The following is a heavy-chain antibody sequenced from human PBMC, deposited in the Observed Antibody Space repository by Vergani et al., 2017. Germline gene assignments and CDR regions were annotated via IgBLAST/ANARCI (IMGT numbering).Heavy chain of an antibody. V-gene: IGHV3-7*01. D-gene: IGHD2-15*01. Sequence: EVHLEESGGGLVQPGGSLRLSCAASGFTFGDYYMAWIRLAPGKGLDWVASIKRDGTETFYVYSVKGRFTISSDKAKTTLYLQMNSLRDEDRGVYYCARISGGSAPYLHYWGQGTLVTVAS. CDR1: GFTFGDYY. CDR3: ARISGGSAPYLHY. CDR2: IKRDGTET. J-gene: IGHJ1*01.